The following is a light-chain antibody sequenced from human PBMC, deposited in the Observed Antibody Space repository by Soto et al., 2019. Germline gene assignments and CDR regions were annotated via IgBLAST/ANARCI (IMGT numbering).Light chain of an antibody. CDR2: GNS. J-gene: IGLJ1*01. V-gene: IGLV1-40*01. CDR3: QSYDSRLTGSKV. Sequence: QYVLTQPPSVSGAPGQRVTISCPGSSSNIGAGFDVHWYQQLPGTAPKLLIYGNSNRPSGVPDRFSGSRSGTSASLAITGLQAEDEADYYCQSYDSRLTGSKVFGRGTKLTVL. CDR1: SSNIGAGFD.